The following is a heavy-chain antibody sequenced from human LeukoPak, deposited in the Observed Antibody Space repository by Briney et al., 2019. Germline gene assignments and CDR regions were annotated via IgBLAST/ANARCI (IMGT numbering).Heavy chain of an antibody. CDR2: INHSGST. V-gene: IGHV4-34*01. CDR1: GGSFSGYY. Sequence: TSETLSLTCAVYGGSFSGYYWSWIRQPPGKGLEWIGEINHSGSTNYNPSLKSRVTISVGTSKNQFSLKLSSVTAADTAVYYCARHGSLLVSETMVRGPVDYWGQGTLVTVSS. D-gene: IGHD3-10*01. J-gene: IGHJ4*02. CDR3: ARHGSLLVSETMVRGPVDY.